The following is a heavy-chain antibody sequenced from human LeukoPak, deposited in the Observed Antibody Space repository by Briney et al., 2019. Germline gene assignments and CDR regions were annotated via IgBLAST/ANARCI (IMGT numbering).Heavy chain of an antibody. J-gene: IGHJ4*02. CDR2: ISSSSSYI. CDR3: ARSSGWYC. V-gene: IGHV3-21*01. D-gene: IGHD6-19*01. CDR1: GFTFRSFG. Sequence: GGSLRLSCAASGFTFRSFGMNWVRQAPGKGLKWVSSISSSSSYIYYADSVKGRFTISRDNAKNSLYLQMNSLGAEDTAVYYCARSSGWYCWGQGTLVTV.